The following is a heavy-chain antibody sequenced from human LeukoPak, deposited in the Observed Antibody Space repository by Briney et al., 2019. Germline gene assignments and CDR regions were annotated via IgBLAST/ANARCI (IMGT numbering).Heavy chain of an antibody. CDR2: FEPEDGET. V-gene: IGHV1-24*01. D-gene: IGHD3-22*01. J-gene: IGHJ4*02. CDR3: ARSGYYYDSSGYYGLLIDY. CDR1: GYTLTELS. Sequence: ASVKVSCKVSGYTLTELSMHWVRQAPGKGLGGRGGFEPEDGETIYAQKFQGRVTMTTDTSTSTAYMELRSLRSDDTAVYYCARSGYYYDSSGYYGLLIDYWGQGTLVTVSS.